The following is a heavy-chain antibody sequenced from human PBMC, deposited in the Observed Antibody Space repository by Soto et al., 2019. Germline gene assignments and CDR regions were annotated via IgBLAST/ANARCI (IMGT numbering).Heavy chain of an antibody. J-gene: IGHJ5*02. Sequence: QVQLVESGGGVVQPGRSLRLSCAASGFTFSSYGMHWVRQAPGKGLEWVAVISYDGSNKYYADSVKGRFTISRDNSKNTLYLQMNSLRAEDTAVYYCAKDWRIAAGYNWFDPWGQGTLVTVSS. CDR2: ISYDGSNK. CDR1: GFTFSSYG. D-gene: IGHD6-6*01. CDR3: AKDWRIAAGYNWFDP. V-gene: IGHV3-30*18.